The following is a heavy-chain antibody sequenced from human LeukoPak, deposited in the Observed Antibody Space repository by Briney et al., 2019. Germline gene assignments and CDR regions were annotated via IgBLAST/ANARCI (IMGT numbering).Heavy chain of an antibody. CDR2: INHNGEAI. CDR3: ARDYDWAFDF. D-gene: IGHD3-9*01. CDR1: GFTFSSYA. J-gene: IGHJ4*02. Sequence: GGSLRLSCAASGFTFSSYAMSWVRQAPGKGLEWIAYINHNGEAIYYPDFVKGRFIISRDNAKNSLFLQMNDLRDEDTAVYYCARDYDWAFDFWGQGTRVTVSS. V-gene: IGHV3-48*02.